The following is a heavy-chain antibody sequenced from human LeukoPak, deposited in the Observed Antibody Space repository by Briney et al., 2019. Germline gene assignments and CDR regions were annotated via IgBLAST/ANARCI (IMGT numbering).Heavy chain of an antibody. CDR2: INPSGGST. CDR1: GYTLTELS. CDR3: ARSYSGSYYAESGVDY. V-gene: IGHV1-46*01. J-gene: IGHJ4*02. Sequence: ASVKVSCKVSGYTLTELSMHWVRQAPGQGLEWMGIINPSGGSTRYAQKFQGRVTMTRDTSTSTVYMELSSLRSEDTAVYYCARSYSGSYYAESGVDYWGQGTLVTVSS. D-gene: IGHD1-26*01.